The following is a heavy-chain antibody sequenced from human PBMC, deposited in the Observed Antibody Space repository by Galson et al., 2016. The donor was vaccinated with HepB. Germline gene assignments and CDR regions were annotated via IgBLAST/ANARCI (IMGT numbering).Heavy chain of an antibody. CDR3: ARMRWRTGSPYYGRDV. J-gene: IGHJ6*02. CDR2: IDGDDDK. V-gene: IGHV2-70*11. Sequence: PALVKPTQTLTLTCSFSGFSLSESAMSVSWIRQPPGKALEWLARIDGDDDKYYSPSLRPRLMISKDTSNNQVVLTMTNVDPVDTATYYCARMRWRTGSPYYGRDVWGQGTTVTVSS. D-gene: IGHD7-27*01. CDR1: GFSLSESAMS.